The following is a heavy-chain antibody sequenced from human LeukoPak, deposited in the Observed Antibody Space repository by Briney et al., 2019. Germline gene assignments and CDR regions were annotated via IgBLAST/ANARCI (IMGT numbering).Heavy chain of an antibody. J-gene: IGHJ4*02. D-gene: IGHD3-10*01. V-gene: IGHV3-23*01. Sequence: GGSLRLSCAASGFTFSFSAMTWVRQPPGKGLEWVSPISGSGGSSYYADSVKGRFTISRDNSKNTLYLQVNSLRADDTAVYYCARHYGSGSSSYFDYWGQGTLVTVSS. CDR3: ARHYGSGSSSYFDY. CDR1: GFTFSFSA. CDR2: ISGSGGSS.